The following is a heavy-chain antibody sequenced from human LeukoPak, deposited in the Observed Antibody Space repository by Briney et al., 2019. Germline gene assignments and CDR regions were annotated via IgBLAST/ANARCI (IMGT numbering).Heavy chain of an antibody. CDR3: ARYCSSTSCYTVDYYYGMDV. CDR1: GGSISSGGYS. Sequence: SETLSLTCAVSGGSISSGGYSWSWIGQPPGKGLEWIGYIYHSGSTYYNPSLKSRVTISVDRSKNQFSLKLSSVTAADTAVYYCARYCSSTSCYTVDYYYGMDVWGQGTTVTVSS. CDR2: IYHSGST. J-gene: IGHJ6*02. D-gene: IGHD2-2*02. V-gene: IGHV4-30-2*01.